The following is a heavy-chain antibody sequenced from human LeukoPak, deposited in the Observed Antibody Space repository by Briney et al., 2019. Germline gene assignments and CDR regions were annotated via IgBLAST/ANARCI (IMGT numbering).Heavy chain of an antibody. CDR2: ISGSGGST. V-gene: IGHV3-23*01. CDR1: GFSFSSYG. D-gene: IGHD1-26*01. J-gene: IGHJ4*02. CDR3: ARASERVGATPPGN. Sequence: PGGTLRLSCAASGFSFSSYGMSWVRQAPGKGLEWVSAISGSGGSTYYADSVKGRFTISRDNSKNTLYLQMNSLRAEDTAVYYCARASERVGATPPGNWGQGTLVTVSS.